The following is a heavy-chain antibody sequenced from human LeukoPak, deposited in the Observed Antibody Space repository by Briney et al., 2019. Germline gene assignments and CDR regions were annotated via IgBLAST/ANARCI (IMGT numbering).Heavy chain of an antibody. CDR1: GFTVRSNF. Sequence: GGSLRLSCAASGFTVRSNFMTWVRQAPGKGLEWVSVIYSGTSTYYADSVKGRFTMSRDNSKNTLELQMNSLRADDTAVYFCARGHLDAYYFYYGLDVWGQGTTVTVPS. CDR2: IYSGTST. J-gene: IGHJ6*02. CDR3: ARGHLDAYYFYYGLDV. D-gene: IGHD1-1*01. V-gene: IGHV3-66*01.